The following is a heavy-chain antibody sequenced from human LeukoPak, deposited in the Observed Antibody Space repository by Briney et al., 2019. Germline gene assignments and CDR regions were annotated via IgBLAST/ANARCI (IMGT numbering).Heavy chain of an antibody. CDR2: IYHSGST. J-gene: IGHJ4*02. CDR3: ARVNVGFLDY. V-gene: IGHV4-39*07. CDR1: GDSITNSSYY. D-gene: IGHD3-3*01. Sequence: SETLSLTCTVSGDSITNSSYYWGWIRQPPGKGLEWIGSIYHSGSTYYNPSLKSRVTISVDTSKNQFSLKLSSVTAADTAVYYCARVNVGFLDYWGQGALVTVSS.